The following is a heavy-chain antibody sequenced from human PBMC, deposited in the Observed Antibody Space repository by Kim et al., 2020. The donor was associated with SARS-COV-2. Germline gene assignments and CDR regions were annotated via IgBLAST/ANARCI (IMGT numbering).Heavy chain of an antibody. D-gene: IGHD5-18*01. Sequence: GGSLRLSCAASGFTFSSYGMHWVRQAPGKGLEWVAVISYDGSNKYYADSVKGRFTISRDNSKNTLYLQMNSLRAEDTAVYYCAKDRGLLVDTAMVMDYWG. CDR1: GFTFSSYG. V-gene: IGHV3-30*18. J-gene: IGHJ4*01. CDR3: AKDRGLLVDTAMVMDY. CDR2: ISYDGSNK.